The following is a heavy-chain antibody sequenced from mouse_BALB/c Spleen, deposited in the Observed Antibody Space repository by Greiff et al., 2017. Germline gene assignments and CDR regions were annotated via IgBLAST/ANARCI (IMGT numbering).Heavy chain of an antibody. CDR3: ARDGSSYGWYFDV. Sequence: QVQLKESGAELVRPGTSVKVSCKASGYAFTNYLIEWVKQRPGQGLEWIGVINPGSGGTNYNEKFKGKATLTADKSSSTAYMQLSSLTSDDSAVYFCARDGSSYGWYFDVWGAGTTVTVSS. V-gene: IGHV1-54*01. CDR1: GYAFTNYL. D-gene: IGHD1-1*01. J-gene: IGHJ1*01. CDR2: INPGSGGT.